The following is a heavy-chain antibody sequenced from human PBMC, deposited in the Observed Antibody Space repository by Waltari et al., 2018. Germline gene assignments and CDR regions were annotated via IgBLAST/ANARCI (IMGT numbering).Heavy chain of an antibody. V-gene: IGHV3-74*01. CDR1: GFTFPSYW. D-gene: IGHD2-15*01. CDR3: ARGGWSHGFDI. CDR2: IDSDGSDT. J-gene: IGHJ3*02. Sequence: EVQLVESGGGLVQPGGSLSLSCAASGFTFPSYWMHWVRQAPGKGLVWVSRIDSDGSDTIYANSVKGRFTISRDNTKNMLHLQMTSLRVEDTAVYYCARGGWSHGFDIWGQGTVVTVSS.